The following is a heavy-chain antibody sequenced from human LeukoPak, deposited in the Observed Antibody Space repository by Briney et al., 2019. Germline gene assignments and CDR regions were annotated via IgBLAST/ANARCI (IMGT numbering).Heavy chain of an antibody. CDR1: GFTFSHYY. CDR3: ARGHAIVVVITENWFDP. Sequence: GGSLRLACAASGFTFSHYYMSWIRQAPGKGLEWVSYISSSGSTIYYADSVKSRFTISRDNAKNSLYLQMNSLRAEDTAVYYCARGHAIVVVITENWFDPWGQGTLVTVSS. CDR2: ISSSGSTI. J-gene: IGHJ5*02. V-gene: IGHV3-11*04. D-gene: IGHD3-22*01.